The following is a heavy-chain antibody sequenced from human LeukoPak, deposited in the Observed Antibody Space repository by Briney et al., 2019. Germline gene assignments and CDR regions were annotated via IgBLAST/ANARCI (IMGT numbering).Heavy chain of an antibody. V-gene: IGHV3-7*01. CDR3: TRDEAAATD. D-gene: IGHD6-13*01. J-gene: IGHJ4*02. CDR1: GFTFSSYW. Sequence: GGSLRLSCAGSGFTFSSYWMSWIRQASGKGPEWVANIKQDGREKHYVDSVKGRFTISRDNAKNSLYLQMNSLRAEDTAIYYCTRDEAAATDWGQGTLVTVSS. CDR2: IKQDGREK.